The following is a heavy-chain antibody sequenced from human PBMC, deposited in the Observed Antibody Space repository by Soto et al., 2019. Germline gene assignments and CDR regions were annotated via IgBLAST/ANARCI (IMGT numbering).Heavy chain of an antibody. J-gene: IGHJ4*02. Sequence: SETLSLTCTVSGGSISSSSYYWGWIRQPPGKGLEWIGSIYYSGSTYYNPSLKSRVTISVDTSKTQFSLKLSSVTAADTAVYYCARQGFSGYDYYYFDYWGQGTLVTVSS. CDR3: ARQGFSGYDYYYFDY. CDR2: IYYSGST. D-gene: IGHD5-12*01. CDR1: GGSISSSSYY. V-gene: IGHV4-39*01.